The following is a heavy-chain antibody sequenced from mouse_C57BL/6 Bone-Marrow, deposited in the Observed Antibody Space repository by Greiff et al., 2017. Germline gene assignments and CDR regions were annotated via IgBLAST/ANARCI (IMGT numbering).Heavy chain of an antibody. V-gene: IGHV5-4*03. D-gene: IGHD2-3*01. J-gene: IGHJ3*01. CDR3: ARGIYDGYYVVFAY. Sequence: EVKLVESGGGLVKPGGSLKLSCAASGFTFSSYAMSWVRQTPEKRLEWVATISDGGSYTSYPDNVKGRFTISRDNAKNNLYLQMSHLKSEDTAMYYCARGIYDGYYVVFAYWGQGTLVTVSA. CDR2: ISDGGSYT. CDR1: GFTFSSYA.